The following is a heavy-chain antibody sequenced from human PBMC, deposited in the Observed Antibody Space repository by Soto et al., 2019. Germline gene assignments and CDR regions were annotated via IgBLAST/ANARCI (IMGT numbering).Heavy chain of an antibody. J-gene: IGHJ3*02. D-gene: IGHD4-17*01. Sequence: EVQLVQSGAEAKKPGDSLKISCKGSGYSFTSYWIGWVRQMPGKGLEWMGIIYPGDSDTRYSPSFQGKVTISADKSISTAYLQWSSLKASDTAMYYCASSLNVYGDYGPVYAFDIWGQGTMVTVSS. CDR1: GYSFTSYW. CDR3: ASSLNVYGDYGPVYAFDI. CDR2: IYPGDSDT. V-gene: IGHV5-51*03.